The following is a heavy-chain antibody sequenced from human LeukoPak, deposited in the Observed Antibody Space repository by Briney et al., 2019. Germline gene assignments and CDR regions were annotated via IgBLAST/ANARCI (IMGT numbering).Heavy chain of an antibody. Sequence: GASVKVSCKASGYTFSSYGISWVRQAPGQGPEWIGWISAYNGNTDYAQDLQGRVTMTTDTSTSTAYMELRSLRSDDTAVYYCARDLRRSSHWFDPGAREPWSPSPQ. D-gene: IGHD6-6*01. CDR3: ARDLRRSSHWFDP. V-gene: IGHV1-18*01. CDR2: ISAYNGNT. J-gene: IGHJ5*02. CDR1: GYTFSSYG.